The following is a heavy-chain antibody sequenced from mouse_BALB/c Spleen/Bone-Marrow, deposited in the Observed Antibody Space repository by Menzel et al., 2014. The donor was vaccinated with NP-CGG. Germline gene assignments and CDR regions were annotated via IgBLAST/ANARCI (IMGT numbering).Heavy chain of an antibody. CDR1: GYAFTDRW. V-gene: IGHV1-69*01. J-gene: IGHJ4*01. D-gene: IGHD2-4*01. CDR3: ARGGDDFSLDY. Sequence: QVQLQQPGTELVMPGASVKMSCKASGYAFTDRWIHWVKQRPGQGLEWIGAIDTSDSYTNYNQKFKGKATLTVDESSSTAYIHRSSLTSEDSAVYYCARGGDDFSLDYWGQRTSVTVSS. CDR2: IDTSDSYT.